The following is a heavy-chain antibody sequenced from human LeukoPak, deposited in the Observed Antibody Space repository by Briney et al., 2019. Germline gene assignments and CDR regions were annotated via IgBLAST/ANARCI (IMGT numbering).Heavy chain of an antibody. CDR3: ASSITISLYYFDY. D-gene: IGHD3-3*01. Sequence: SETLSLTCTVSGGSLSSSSYYWGWIRQPPGKGLEWIGSIYYSGSTYYNPSLKSRVTISVDTSKNQFSLKLNSVTAADTAVYYCASSITISLYYFDYWGQGTLVTVSS. V-gene: IGHV4-39*01. J-gene: IGHJ4*02. CDR2: IYYSGST. CDR1: GGSLSSSSYY.